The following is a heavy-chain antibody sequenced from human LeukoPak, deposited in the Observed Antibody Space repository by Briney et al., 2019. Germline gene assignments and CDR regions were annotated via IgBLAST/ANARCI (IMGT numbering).Heavy chain of an antibody. J-gene: IGHJ4*02. CDR3: AKDYIGYDQDFDY. D-gene: IGHD2-2*01. Sequence: GGSLRLSCAASGFTFSSYAMSWVRQAPGKGREWVSSISGSGYNTYYANSVKGRFSISRDNSKNTLDLQMNSLRAEDTAVYYCAKDYIGYDQDFDYWGQGTLVTVSS. CDR2: ISGSGYNT. CDR1: GFTFSSYA. V-gene: IGHV3-23*01.